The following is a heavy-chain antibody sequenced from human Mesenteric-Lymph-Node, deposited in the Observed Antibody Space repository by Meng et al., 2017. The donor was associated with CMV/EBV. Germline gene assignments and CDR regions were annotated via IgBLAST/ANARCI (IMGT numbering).Heavy chain of an antibody. CDR3: ARLFDN. CDR2: VYYTGTT. J-gene: IGHJ4*02. Sequence: SAPLSLTCTVSGYSISSGYYWGWIRQPPGKGLEWIGSVYYTGTTYYNPSLTTRVTMSVDTSKNQFSLRLNSVTAADTAVYHCARLFDNWGQGTLVTVSS. V-gene: IGHV4-38-2*02. CDR1: GYSISSGYY.